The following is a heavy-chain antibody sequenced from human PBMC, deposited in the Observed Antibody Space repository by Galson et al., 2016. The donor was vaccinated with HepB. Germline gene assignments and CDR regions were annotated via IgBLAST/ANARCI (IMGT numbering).Heavy chain of an antibody. D-gene: IGHD3-10*01. Sequence: SLRLSCAASGFTFSSYWMHWVRQAPGEGLVWVSRINSDGSSTSYADSVKGRFTISRDNAKNTLYLQMNSLRAEDTAVYYCARASLHMVRGVSQWYFDLWGRGTLVTVSS. V-gene: IGHV3-74*01. CDR2: INSDGSST. J-gene: IGHJ2*01. CDR1: GFTFSSYW. CDR3: ARASLHMVRGVSQWYFDL.